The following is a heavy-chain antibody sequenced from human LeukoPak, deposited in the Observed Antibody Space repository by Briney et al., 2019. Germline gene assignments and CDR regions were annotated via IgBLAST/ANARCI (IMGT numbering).Heavy chain of an antibody. CDR3: ARGSPWDASDM. CDR1: GGSISSYY. J-gene: IGHJ3*02. V-gene: IGHV4-59*06. CDR2: IYHTGST. Sequence: SETLSLTCTVSGGSISSYYWTWIRHLPGEGLEWIGYIYHTGSTYYNPSLKSRVTMSVDTSKNQFSLKLNSVTAADTAVYYCARGSPWDASDMWGQGTMVTVSS.